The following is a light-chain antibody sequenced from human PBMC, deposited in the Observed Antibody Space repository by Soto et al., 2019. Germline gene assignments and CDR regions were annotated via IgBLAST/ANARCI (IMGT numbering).Light chain of an antibody. CDR3: CSYAGDSTWV. J-gene: IGLJ3*02. V-gene: IGLV2-23*01. Sequence: QSALTQPASVSGSPGQSITISCTGTISDVGNYNLVSWYQQHPGEAPKLLIYEGSKRPSGVSNRFSGSKFGNTASLTISGLQAEDEVDYYCCSYAGDSTWVFGGGTKLT. CDR2: EGS. CDR1: ISDVGNYNL.